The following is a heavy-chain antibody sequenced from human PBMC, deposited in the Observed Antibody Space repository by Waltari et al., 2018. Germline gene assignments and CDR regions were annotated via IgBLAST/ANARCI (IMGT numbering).Heavy chain of an antibody. V-gene: IGHV1-3*04. CDR2: INTDNGNT. CDR1: GYTFTYYS. Sequence: QVQLVQSGAEVKKPGASVKVPCTASGYTFTYYSIHWVRQAPGQRLEWMAWINTDNGNTKNSQKFQGRVTLTRDTSASTAYMELSSLRSEDTAVYYCARWGSNWSSHYWGQGTLVTVSS. D-gene: IGHD6-13*01. J-gene: IGHJ4*02. CDR3: ARWGSNWSSHY.